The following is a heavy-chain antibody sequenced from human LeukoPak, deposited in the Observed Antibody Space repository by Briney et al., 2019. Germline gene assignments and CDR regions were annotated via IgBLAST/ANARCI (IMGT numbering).Heavy chain of an antibody. CDR3: ASLIYYDSSGYQDY. Sequence: KPSETLSLTCAVYGGSFSGNYWSWIRQPPGKGLEWIGEINHSGSTNYNPSLKSRVTISVDTSKNQFSLKLSSVTAADTAVYYCASLIYYDSSGYQDYWGQGTLVTVSS. D-gene: IGHD3-22*01. CDR1: GGSFSGNY. CDR2: INHSGST. J-gene: IGHJ4*02. V-gene: IGHV4-34*01.